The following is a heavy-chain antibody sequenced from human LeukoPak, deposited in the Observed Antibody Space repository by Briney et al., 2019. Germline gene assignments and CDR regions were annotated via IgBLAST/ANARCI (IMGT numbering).Heavy chain of an antibody. V-gene: IGHV3-7*01. Sequence: PGGSLRLSCAASGFTFSSYWMSWVRQAPGKGLEWVANIKQDGSEKYYVDSVKGRFTISRDNAKNSLYLQMNSLRAEDTAVYYCARDGDSSGWYGGGWFDPWGQGTLVTVSS. CDR1: GFTFSSYW. D-gene: IGHD6-19*01. CDR3: ARDGDSSGWYGGGWFDP. CDR2: IKQDGSEK. J-gene: IGHJ5*02.